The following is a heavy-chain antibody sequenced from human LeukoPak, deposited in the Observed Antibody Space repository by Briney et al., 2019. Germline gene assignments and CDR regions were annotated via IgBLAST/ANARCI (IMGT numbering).Heavy chain of an antibody. CDR1: GFTFSSYA. Sequence: GGSLRLSCAASGFTFSSYAMSWVRQAPGKGLEWVSSISANGAGAYYADSVKGRATISRDNSKNMLYLQMNSLRADDTAIYYCARIGLTTSNFDYWGQGTLVTVSS. D-gene: IGHD3-3*01. V-gene: IGHV3-23*01. CDR3: ARIGLTTSNFDY. CDR2: ISANGAGA. J-gene: IGHJ4*02.